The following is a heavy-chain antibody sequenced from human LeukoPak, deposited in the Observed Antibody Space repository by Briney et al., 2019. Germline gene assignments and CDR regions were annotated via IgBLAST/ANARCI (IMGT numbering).Heavy chain of an antibody. V-gene: IGHV1-69*13. CDR2: IIPIFGTA. J-gene: IGHJ4*02. CDR3: ARGEVPAHYFDY. Sequence: SVKVSCKASGYTFTSYYMHWVRQAPGQGLEWMGGIIPIFGTANYARKFQGRVTLTADESTSTAYMELSSLRSEDTAMYYCARGEVPAHYFDYWGQGTLVTVSS. CDR1: GYTFTSYY.